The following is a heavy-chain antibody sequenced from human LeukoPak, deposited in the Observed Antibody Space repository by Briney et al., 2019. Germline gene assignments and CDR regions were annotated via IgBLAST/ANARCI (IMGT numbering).Heavy chain of an antibody. CDR2: INPSGGDT. Sequence: PGGSLRLSCAASGFTFNNFPMSWVRQAPGKGLEWVSAINPSGGDTYFPDSVRGRFTISRDNSKNTVYLQMDSLRVEDTAVYYYARLRWEITHYWYFDLWGRGALVTVSS. J-gene: IGHJ2*01. CDR1: GFTFNNFP. V-gene: IGHV3-23*01. CDR3: ARLRWEITHYWYFDL. D-gene: IGHD4-23*01.